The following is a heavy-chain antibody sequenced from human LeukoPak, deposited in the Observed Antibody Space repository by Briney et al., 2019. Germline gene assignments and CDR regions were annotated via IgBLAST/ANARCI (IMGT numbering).Heavy chain of an antibody. D-gene: IGHD3-22*01. CDR3: ARPDRGYYDSSGHDAFDI. CDR1: GGSISSSGYY. V-gene: IGHV4-39*07. J-gene: IGHJ3*02. Sequence: SETLSLTCTVSGGSISSSGYYWGWIRQPPGKGLEWIASIYYSGSTYYNPSLKSRVTISVDTSKNQFSLKLSSVTAADTAVYYCARPDRGYYDSSGHDAFDIWGQGTMVTVSS. CDR2: IYYSGST.